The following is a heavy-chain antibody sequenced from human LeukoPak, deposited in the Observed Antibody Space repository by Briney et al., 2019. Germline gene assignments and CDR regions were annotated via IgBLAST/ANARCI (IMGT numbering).Heavy chain of an antibody. CDR1: GFTFRNYW. D-gene: IGHD3-22*01. J-gene: IGHJ4*02. Sequence: GGSLRLSCAASGFTFRNYWMGWVRQAPGKGLEWVANTKPDGTAEYYADSVKGRFTISRDNAKNSLYLQMNSLRVEDTAVYYCASRSSGSINWGQGTLVTVSS. CDR2: TKPDGTAE. V-gene: IGHV3-7*01. CDR3: ASRSSGSIN.